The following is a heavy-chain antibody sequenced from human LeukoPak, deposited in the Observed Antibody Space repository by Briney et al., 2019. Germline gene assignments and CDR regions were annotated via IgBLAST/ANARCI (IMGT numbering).Heavy chain of an antibody. V-gene: IGHV3-48*03. CDR2: TSSSGSTI. J-gene: IGHJ6*03. CDR1: GFTFSSYE. Sequence: GGSLRLSCAASGFTFSSYEMNWVRQAPGKGLEWVSYTSSSGSTIYYADSVKGRFTISRDNAKNSLYLQMNSLRAEDTAVYYCARVSVIVVVSYYYYYMDVWGKGTTVTISS. D-gene: IGHD3-22*01. CDR3: ARVSVIVVVSYYYYYMDV.